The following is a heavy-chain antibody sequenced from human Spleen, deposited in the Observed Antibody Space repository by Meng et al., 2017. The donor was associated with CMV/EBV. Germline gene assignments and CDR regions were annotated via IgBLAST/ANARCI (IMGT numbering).Heavy chain of an antibody. D-gene: IGHD3-22*01. Sequence: QVQLQESGPGLVKPSETLSLTCTVSGGSISSYYWSWIRQPPGKGLEWIGYIYYSGSTNYNPSLKSRVTISVDTSKNQFSLKLSSVTAADTAVYYCARDATEPYYYDSSAGFDPWGQGTLVTVSS. CDR1: GGSISSYY. J-gene: IGHJ5*02. V-gene: IGHV4-59*01. CDR3: ARDATEPYYYDSSAGFDP. CDR2: IYYSGST.